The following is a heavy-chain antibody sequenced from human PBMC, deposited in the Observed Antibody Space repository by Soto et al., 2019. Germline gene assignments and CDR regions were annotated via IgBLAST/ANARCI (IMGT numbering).Heavy chain of an antibody. J-gene: IGHJ4*02. CDR2: INPILSMS. CDR3: ATSYGSGYRAFDY. CDR1: SDTFAFYS. D-gene: IGHD3-10*01. Sequence: QVQLVQSGAEVKRPGSSVKVSCKASSDTFAFYSINWVRQAPGLGLEWMGRINPILSMSNYAQRFQGRVTMTADKSTSTAYMVLNSLRSEDTAMYYCATSYGSGYRAFDYWGQGALVTVSS. V-gene: IGHV1-69*02.